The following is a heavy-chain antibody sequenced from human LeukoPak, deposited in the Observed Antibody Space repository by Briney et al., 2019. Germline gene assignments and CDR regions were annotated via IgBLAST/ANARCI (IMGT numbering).Heavy chain of an antibody. J-gene: IGHJ4*02. CDR3: VSQEASVDYYDS. CDR2: IYTSGST. D-gene: IGHD2-21*01. V-gene: IGHV4-4*07. CDR1: GGSISSYY. Sequence: PSETLSLTCTVSGGSISSYYWSWIRQPAGKGLEWIGRIYTSGSTNYNPSLKSRVTMSVDTSNNQFSLKLTSVTAADAAMYYCVSQEASVDYYDSWGKGTLVTVSS.